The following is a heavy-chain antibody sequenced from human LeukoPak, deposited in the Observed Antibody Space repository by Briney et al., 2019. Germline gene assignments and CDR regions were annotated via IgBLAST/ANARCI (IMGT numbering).Heavy chain of an antibody. D-gene: IGHD5-24*01. CDR3: ARDADEMARVNWFDP. Sequence: SETLSLTCTVSGDSISSSSYYWGWIRQPPGKGLEWIGSIYYSGSTYYNPSLKSRVTISVDTSKNQFSLKLSSVTAADTAVYYCARDADEMARVNWFDPWGQGTLVTVSS. V-gene: IGHV4-39*07. J-gene: IGHJ5*02. CDR2: IYYSGST. CDR1: GDSISSSSYY.